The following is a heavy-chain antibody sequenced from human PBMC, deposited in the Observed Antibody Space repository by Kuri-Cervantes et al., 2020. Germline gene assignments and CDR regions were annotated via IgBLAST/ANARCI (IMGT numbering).Heavy chain of an antibody. D-gene: IGHD3-16*01. V-gene: IGHV3-9*01. Sequence: GGSLRLSCAASGFTFDDYAMHWVRQAPGKGLEWVSGISWNSGSIGYADSVKGRFTISRDNAKNSLYLQMNSLRAEDTAVYYCAKSRGKLLFDYWGQGTLVTVSS. CDR1: GFTFDDYA. J-gene: IGHJ4*02. CDR3: AKSRGKLLFDY. CDR2: ISWNSGSI.